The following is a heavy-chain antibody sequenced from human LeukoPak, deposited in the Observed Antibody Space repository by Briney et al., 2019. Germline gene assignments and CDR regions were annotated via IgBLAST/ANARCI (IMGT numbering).Heavy chain of an antibody. D-gene: IGHD2-21*01. J-gene: IGHJ3*02. CDR2: INTDGSSA. Sequence: GSLRLSCAASGFTFTTYWMHWVRQAPGKGLVWVSRINTDGSSASYADSVKGRFTISRDTAKNTLYLQMNSLRAEDTAVYYCARGDYAFDIWGQGTMVTVSS. CDR1: GFTFTTYW. V-gene: IGHV3-74*01. CDR3: ARGDYAFDI.